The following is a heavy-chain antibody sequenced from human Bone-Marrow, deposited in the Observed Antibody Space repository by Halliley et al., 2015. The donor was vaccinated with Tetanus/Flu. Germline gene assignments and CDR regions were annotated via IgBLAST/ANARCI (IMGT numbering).Heavy chain of an antibody. CDR2: ISGDGRST. J-gene: IGHJ4*02. Sequence: LISGDGRSTYYEDSVRGRFTVSRDNNKKSIYLQMNSLRTEDTALYYCAKDRGYDDTSGYFPMDSWGQGTMVTVSS. D-gene: IGHD3-22*01. CDR3: AKDRGYDDTSGYFPMDS. V-gene: IGHV3-43*02.